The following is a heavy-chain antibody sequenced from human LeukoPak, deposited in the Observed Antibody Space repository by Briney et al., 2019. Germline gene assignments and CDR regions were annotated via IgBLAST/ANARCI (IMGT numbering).Heavy chain of an antibody. D-gene: IGHD3-16*01. V-gene: IGHV4-59*01. CDR1: GGSISSYY. CDR2: IYYSGST. J-gene: IGHJ6*03. Sequence: SETLSLTCTISGGSISSYYWSWIRQPPGKGLEWIGYIYYSGSTNYNPSLKSRVTISVDTSKNQFSLKLSSVTAADTAVYYCARETSQKGAHYMDVWGKGTTVTISS. CDR3: ARETSQKGAHYMDV.